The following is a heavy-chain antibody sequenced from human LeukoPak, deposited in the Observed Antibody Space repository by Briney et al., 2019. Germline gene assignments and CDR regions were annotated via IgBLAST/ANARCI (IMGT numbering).Heavy chain of an antibody. CDR1: GGTFSSYA. J-gene: IGHJ3*02. V-gene: IGHV1-69*13. D-gene: IGHD6-13*01. Sequence: ASVRVSCKASGGTFSSYAISWVRQAPGQGLEWMGGIIPIFGTANYAQKFQGRVTITADESTSTAYMELSSLRSEDTAVYYCALAAAGRGGGAFDIWGQGTMVTVSS. CDR3: ALAAAGRGGGAFDI. CDR2: IIPIFGTA.